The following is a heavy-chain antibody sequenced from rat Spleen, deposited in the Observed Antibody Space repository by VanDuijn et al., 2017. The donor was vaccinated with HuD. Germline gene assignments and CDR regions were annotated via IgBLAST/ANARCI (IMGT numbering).Heavy chain of an antibody. Sequence: EVQLVESGGGLVQPGNSLKLSCAASGFTFSDCAMAWVRQAPTKGLEWVASISPSGGSTYYRDSVKGRFTVSRDNAKSTLYLQMDSLRSEDTATYYCARQEDYYDGSYYGDYFDYWGQGVMVTVSS. J-gene: IGHJ2*01. D-gene: IGHD1-12*02. CDR3: ARQEDYYDGSYYGDYFDY. CDR2: ISPSGGST. CDR1: GFTFSDCA. V-gene: IGHV5S23*01.